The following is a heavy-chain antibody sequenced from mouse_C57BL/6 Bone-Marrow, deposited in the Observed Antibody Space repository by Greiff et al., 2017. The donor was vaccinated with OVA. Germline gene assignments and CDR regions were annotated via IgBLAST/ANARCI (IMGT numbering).Heavy chain of an antibody. J-gene: IGHJ1*03. D-gene: IGHD1-1*01. V-gene: IGHV1-64*01. CDR3: ARYYYGSYWYFDV. Sequence: QVQLQQPGAELVKPGASVKLSCKASGYTFTSYWMHWVKQRPGQGLEWIGMIHPNSGSTNYNEKFKSKATLTVDKSSSTAYMQLSSLTSEDSAVYYCARYYYGSYWYFDVWGTGTTVTVSS. CDR2: IHPNSGST. CDR1: GYTFTSYW.